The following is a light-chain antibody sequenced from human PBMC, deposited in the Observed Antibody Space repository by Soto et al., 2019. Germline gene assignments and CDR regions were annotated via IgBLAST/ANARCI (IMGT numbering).Light chain of an antibody. J-gene: IGKJ4*01. V-gene: IGKV3-15*01. CDR2: GAS. Sequence: EIVMMQSPATLSVSPGERATLSCRASQSVSRNLAWYQQKPGQAPRLLIYGASTRATGIPARFSGSGSGTEFTLTISSLQSEDFAVYYCQQYNNWPPNTFGGGTKVEIK. CDR1: QSVSRN. CDR3: QQYNNWPPNT.